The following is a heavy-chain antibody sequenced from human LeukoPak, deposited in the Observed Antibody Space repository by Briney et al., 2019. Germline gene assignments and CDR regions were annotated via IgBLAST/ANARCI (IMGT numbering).Heavy chain of an antibody. D-gene: IGHD4-11*01. CDR1: GVSISSSY. V-gene: IGHV4-4*07. Sequence: LETLSLTCTVSGVSISSSYWSWIRQPAGKGLEWIGRIYTSGSSNYNPSLKGRVTMSVDTSKNQFSLKLSSVTAADTAVYYCARGLFSTTVAHFDYWGQGTLVTVSS. J-gene: IGHJ4*02. CDR3: ARGLFSTTVAHFDY. CDR2: IYTSGSS.